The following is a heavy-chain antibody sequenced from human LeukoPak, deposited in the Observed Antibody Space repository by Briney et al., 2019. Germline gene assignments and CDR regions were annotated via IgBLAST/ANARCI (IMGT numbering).Heavy chain of an antibody. D-gene: IGHD1-26*01. J-gene: IGHJ6*02. V-gene: IGHV4-59*08. CDR1: SGSISSYY. CDR3: ARHMNSGTYPMDV. Sequence: KPSETLSLTCTVSSGSISSYYWSWIRQPPGKGLEWIGYIYYGGSTKNNPSLKTRVTISVDTSKNQFSLKLSSVTAADTAVYYCARHMNSGTYPMDVWGQGTTVTVSS. CDR2: IYYGGST.